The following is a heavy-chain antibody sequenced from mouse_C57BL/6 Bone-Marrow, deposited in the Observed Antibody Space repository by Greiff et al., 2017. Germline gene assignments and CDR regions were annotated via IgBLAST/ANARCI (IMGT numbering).Heavy chain of an antibody. CDR1: GFTFSDYY. J-gene: IGHJ2*01. V-gene: IGHV5-16*01. Sequence: EVQLVESEGGLVQPGSSMKLSCTASGFTFSDYYMAWVRQVPEKGLEWVANINYDGSSTYYLDSLKSRFIISRDNAKNILYLQMSSLKSEDTATYYCARACHFDYWGQGTTLTVSS. CDR2: INYDGSST. CDR3: ARACHFDY.